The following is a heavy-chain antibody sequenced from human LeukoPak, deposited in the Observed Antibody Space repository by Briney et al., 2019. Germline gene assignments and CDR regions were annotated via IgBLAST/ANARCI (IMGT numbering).Heavy chain of an antibody. CDR2: IDYTGST. Sequence: SETLSLTCAVYGGSFSGYYWGWIRQPPGKGLEWIGSIDYTGSTYYNASLKSRVTISVDTSKNQFSLKLSSVTAADTAVYYCARDAGYSYGYPYYYYYMDVWGKGTTVTVSS. CDR3: ARDAGYSYGYPYYYYYMDV. J-gene: IGHJ6*03. V-gene: IGHV4-34*01. D-gene: IGHD5-18*01. CDR1: GGSFSGYY.